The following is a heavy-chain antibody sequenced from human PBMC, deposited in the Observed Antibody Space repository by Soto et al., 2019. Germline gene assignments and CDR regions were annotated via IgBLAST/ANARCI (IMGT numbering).Heavy chain of an antibody. V-gene: IGHV4-30-4*02. CDR1: GGSISSGDYY. CDR3: ASVSYFNAFDY. CDR2: IYYSGST. J-gene: IGHJ4*02. D-gene: IGHD3-9*01. Sequence: SETLSLTCIVSGGSISSGDYYWSWIRQPPGKGLEWIGYIYYSGSTYYNPSLKSRVTIPVDTSKNQFSLKLSSVTAADTAVYYCASVSYFNAFDYWGQGTLVTVSS.